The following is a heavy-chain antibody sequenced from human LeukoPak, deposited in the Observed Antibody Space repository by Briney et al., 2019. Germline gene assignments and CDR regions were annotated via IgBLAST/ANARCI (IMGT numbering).Heavy chain of an antibody. J-gene: IGHJ3*02. V-gene: IGHV3-7*01. CDR2: IKEDGSEI. D-gene: IGHD3-22*01. Sequence: GGCLRLSCEASGFTFSIYWMTWVRQAPGKGLEWVANIKEDGSEIHYVDSVKGRFTISRDNAKNSLHLQMNSLRVEDTAVYYCAKDDNYDSSGSQVAFDIWGQGTMVTVSS. CDR3: AKDDNYDSSGSQVAFDI. CDR1: GFTFSIYW.